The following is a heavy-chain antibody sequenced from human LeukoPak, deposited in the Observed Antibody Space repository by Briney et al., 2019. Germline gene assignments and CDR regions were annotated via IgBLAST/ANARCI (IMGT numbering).Heavy chain of an antibody. D-gene: IGHD3-3*01. Sequence: PSETLSLTCTVSGGSISSYYWNWIRQPPEKGLEWIGYIYYSGSTNYNPSLKSRVTILVDTSKNQFSLKLSSVTAADTAVYYCARGRYYDFGDYWGQGTLVTVSS. CDR3: ARGRYYDFGDY. J-gene: IGHJ4*02. CDR2: IYYSGST. V-gene: IGHV4-59*01. CDR1: GGSISSYY.